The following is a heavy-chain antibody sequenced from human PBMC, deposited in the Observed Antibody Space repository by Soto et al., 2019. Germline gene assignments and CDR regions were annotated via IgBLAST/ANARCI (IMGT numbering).Heavy chain of an antibody. Sequence: SETLSLTCTVSGGSISSYYWSWILQPPGKGLEWIGDIYYSGSTNYNPSLKSRVTISVDTYKNQFSLKLSSVTAADTAVYYCAGGGVRGRYYYYYGMAVWGQGTTVTVS. D-gene: IGHD3-10*01. J-gene: IGHJ6*02. V-gene: IGHV4-59*01. CDR1: GGSISSYY. CDR3: AGGGVRGRYYYYYGMAV. CDR2: IYYSGST.